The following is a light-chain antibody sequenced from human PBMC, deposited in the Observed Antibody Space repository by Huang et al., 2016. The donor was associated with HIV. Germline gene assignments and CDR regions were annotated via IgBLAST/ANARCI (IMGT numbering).Light chain of an antibody. CDR3: QQYYSTPLT. Sequence: DIVMTQSPDSLVVSLGERASINCKSSQTLLYYSNNRNYLAWYQQKPGQPPKLLISWASSRESGVPDRCSGSVAETDVTITISSLQPEDAAIYYCQQYYSTPLTFARGTKVEIK. CDR2: WAS. CDR1: QTLLYYSNNRNY. J-gene: IGKJ4*01. V-gene: IGKV4-1*01.